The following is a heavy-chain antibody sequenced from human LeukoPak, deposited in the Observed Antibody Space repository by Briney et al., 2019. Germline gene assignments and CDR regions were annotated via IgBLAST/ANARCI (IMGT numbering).Heavy chain of an antibody. V-gene: IGHV3-23*01. CDR1: GFTFSGFSNYD. Sequence: GGSLRLSCAASGFTFSGFSNYDMSWVRQAPGKGLEWVSAINSGGSTYYADSVKGRFTTSRDNSKNTLYLQMNSLRVEDTAVYYCATKEVWFDPWGQGTLVTVSS. CDR3: ATKEVWFDP. CDR2: INSGGST. J-gene: IGHJ5*02.